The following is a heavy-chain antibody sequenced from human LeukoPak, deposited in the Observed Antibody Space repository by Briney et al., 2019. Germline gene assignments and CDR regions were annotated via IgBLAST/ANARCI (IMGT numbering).Heavy chain of an antibody. Sequence: GGSLRLSCAASGFTFSSYGMHWVRQAPGKGLEGVAVIWYDGSKKYYADSVKGRFTISRDNSKNTLYLQMNSLRAEDTAVYYCARQDGSGGSWGPLDYWGQGTLVTVSS. D-gene: IGHD2-15*01. V-gene: IGHV3-33*01. CDR3: ARQDGSGGSWGPLDY. CDR1: GFTFSSYG. J-gene: IGHJ4*02. CDR2: IWYDGSKK.